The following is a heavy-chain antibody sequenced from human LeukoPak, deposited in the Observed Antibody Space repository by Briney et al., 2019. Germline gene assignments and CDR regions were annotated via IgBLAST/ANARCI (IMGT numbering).Heavy chain of an antibody. CDR2: IYYSGST. CDR1: GGSISSYY. V-gene: IGHV4-59*01. Sequence: SPSETLSLTCTVSGGSISSYYWSWIRQPPGKGLEWIGYIYYSGSTNYNPSLKSRVTISVDTSKNQFSLKLSSVTAADTAVCYCAGGSHIVVVTAPDAFDIWGQGTMVTVSS. D-gene: IGHD2-21*02. CDR3: AGGSHIVVVTAPDAFDI. J-gene: IGHJ3*02.